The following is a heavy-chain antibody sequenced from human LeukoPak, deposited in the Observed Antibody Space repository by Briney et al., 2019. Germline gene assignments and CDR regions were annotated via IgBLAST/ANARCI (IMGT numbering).Heavy chain of an antibody. CDR1: GFTFSSYW. J-gene: IGHJ4*02. CDR2: IKSDGSDK. CDR3: ARNRGGGSGYSDY. D-gene: IGHD3-22*01. V-gene: IGHV3-7*05. Sequence: GGSLRLSCAASGFTFSSYWMDWVRQAPGKGLEWVAIIKSDGSDKYYVDSVKGRFTVSKDNAKNSLYLQMNSLRAEDTAMYYCARNRGGGSGYSDYWGQGTLVSVSS.